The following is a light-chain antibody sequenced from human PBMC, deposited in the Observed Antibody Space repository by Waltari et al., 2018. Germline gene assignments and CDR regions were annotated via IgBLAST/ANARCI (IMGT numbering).Light chain of an antibody. CDR3: MQALQIPVT. CDR2: LGS. Sequence: SNAHSSVYNYLDWYLQKPGQSPQLLISLGSNRASGIPDRFSGSGSGTDFTLKISRVEAEDVGVYYCMQALQIPVTFGGGTNVEIK. V-gene: IGKV2-28*01. CDR1: SNAHSSVYNY. J-gene: IGKJ4*01.